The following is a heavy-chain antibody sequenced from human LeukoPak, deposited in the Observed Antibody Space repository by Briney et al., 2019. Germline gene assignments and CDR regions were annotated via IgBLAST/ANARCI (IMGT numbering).Heavy chain of an antibody. Sequence: GGSLRLSCAASGFTFSSYAMHWVRQAPGKGLEWVAVISYDGSNKYYADSVKGRFTIPRDNSKNTLYLQMNSLRAEDTAVYYCARDGLDYGDYIDYWGQGTLVTVSS. CDR2: ISYDGSNK. CDR3: ARDGLDYGDYIDY. CDR1: GFTFSSYA. J-gene: IGHJ4*02. V-gene: IGHV3-30*04. D-gene: IGHD4-17*01.